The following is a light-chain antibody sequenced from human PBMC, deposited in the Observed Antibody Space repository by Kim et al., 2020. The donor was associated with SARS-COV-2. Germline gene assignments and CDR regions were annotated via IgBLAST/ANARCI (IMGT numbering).Light chain of an antibody. Sequence: PEETARITSGRGNIGTESVHWYQQKPGLAPVLVIYYDSDRPSGIPERFSGSNSGNTATLTISRVEAGDAADYYCQVWDSSGDHVVFGGGTQLTVL. CDR1: NIGTES. V-gene: IGLV3-21*04. J-gene: IGLJ2*01. CDR2: YDS. CDR3: QVWDSSGDHVV.